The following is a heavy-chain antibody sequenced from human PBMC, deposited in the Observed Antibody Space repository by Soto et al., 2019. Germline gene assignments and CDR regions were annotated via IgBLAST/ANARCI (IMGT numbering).Heavy chain of an antibody. V-gene: IGHV4-31*01. Sequence: QVQLQESGPGLVKPSQTLSLTCSVSGDSISRGGYYYNWIRQLPGKGLEWIGYIYHSGSTNYNPSLQRLLTIEADTSKTPGSLALPSVTAADTAVYYCVREGAGGYGLGWFDPWGQGTRVTVSS. D-gene: IGHD2-15*01. CDR1: GDSISRGGYY. CDR3: VREGAGGYGLGWFDP. CDR2: IYHSGST. J-gene: IGHJ5*01.